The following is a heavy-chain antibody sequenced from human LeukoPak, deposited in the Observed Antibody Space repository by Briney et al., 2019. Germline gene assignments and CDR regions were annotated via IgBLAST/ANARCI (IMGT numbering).Heavy chain of an antibody. J-gene: IGHJ4*02. V-gene: IGHV4-59*08. CDR1: GGSITGYY. CDR2: IYYSGST. D-gene: IGHD3-3*01. CDR3: ASFTIFGVENY. Sequence: PSATLSLTCTVSGGSITGYYWNWIRQPPGKGLEWIGYIYYSGSTNYNPSLKSRVTISVDTSENQFSLKLNSVTAADTAVYYCASFTIFGVENYWGQGTLVTVSS.